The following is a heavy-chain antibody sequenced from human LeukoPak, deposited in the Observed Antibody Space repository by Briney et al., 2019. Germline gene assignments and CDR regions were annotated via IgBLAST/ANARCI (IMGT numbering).Heavy chain of an antibody. CDR1: GFTFSNYG. Sequence: PGGSLRLSCAASGFTFSNYGMTWVRQAPGKGLEWVSSISATTIYRFSAGSVRGRFTISRDNVENSLYLQMNDLRREDTAVYYCARIGLGRDAYNSFDYWGQGTLVIVSS. CDR2: ISATTIYR. CDR3: ARIGLGRDAYNSFDY. V-gene: IGHV3-21*01. J-gene: IGHJ4*02. D-gene: IGHD5-24*01.